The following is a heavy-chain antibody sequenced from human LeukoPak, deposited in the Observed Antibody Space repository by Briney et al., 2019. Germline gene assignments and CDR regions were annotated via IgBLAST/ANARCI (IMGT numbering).Heavy chain of an antibody. CDR3: ARGGYDFVYYYYGMDV. J-gene: IGHJ6*02. V-gene: IGHV1-24*01. CDR1: GYTLTELS. Sequence: ASVKVSCKVSGYTLTELSMHWVRQAPGKGLEWMGGFDPEDGETIYAQKFQGRVTMTEDTSTDTAYMELSRLRSDDTAVYYCARGGYDFVYYYYGMDVWGQGTTVTVSS. D-gene: IGHD3-3*01. CDR2: FDPEDGET.